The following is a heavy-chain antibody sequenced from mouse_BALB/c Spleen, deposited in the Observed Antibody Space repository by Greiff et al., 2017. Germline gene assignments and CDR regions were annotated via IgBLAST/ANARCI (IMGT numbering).Heavy chain of an antibody. V-gene: IGHV5-4*02. CDR1: GFTFSDYY. D-gene: IGHD1-1*01. CDR2: ISDGGSYT. CDR3: ARVNYDYAMDY. Sequence: EVQRVESGGGLVKPGGSLKLSCAASGFTFSDYYMYWVRQTPEKRLEWVATISDGGSYTYYPDSVKGRFTISRDNAKNNLYLQMSSLKSEDTAMYYCARVNYDYAMDYWGQGTSVTVSS. J-gene: IGHJ4*01.